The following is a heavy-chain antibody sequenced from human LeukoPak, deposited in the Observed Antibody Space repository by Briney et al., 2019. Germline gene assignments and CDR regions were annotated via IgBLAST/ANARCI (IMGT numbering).Heavy chain of an antibody. V-gene: IGHV3-30*03. CDR3: ARGAIYDSSGYRWFDP. CDR1: GFTFSSYG. Sequence: GGSLRLSCAASGFTFSSYGMHWVRQAPGKGLEWVAVISEDGLTKYYADSVKGRFTISRDNAKNSLYLQMNSLRAEDTAVYYCARGAIYDSSGYRWFDPWGQGTLVTVSS. J-gene: IGHJ5*02. D-gene: IGHD3-22*01. CDR2: ISEDGLTK.